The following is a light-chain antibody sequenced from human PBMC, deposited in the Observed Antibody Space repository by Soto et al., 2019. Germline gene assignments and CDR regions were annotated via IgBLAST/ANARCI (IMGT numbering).Light chain of an antibody. CDR1: QSVFSS. J-gene: IGKJ4*02. Sequence: EIVMTQSPATLSVSPGERVTLSCRASQSVFSSLAWYQQKPGQAPRLLIYGAATRATGIPARFSDSGSGTDFTRTISSLQSADCAVYFCQQYHTWPAFGRGTRVEIK. CDR3: QQYHTWPA. CDR2: GAA. V-gene: IGKV3-15*01.